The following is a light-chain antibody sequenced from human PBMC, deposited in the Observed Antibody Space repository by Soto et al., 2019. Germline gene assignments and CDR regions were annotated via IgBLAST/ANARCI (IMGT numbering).Light chain of an antibody. CDR1: QSISTW. CDR2: KAS. V-gene: IGKV1-5*03. CDR3: QQYNDYSPYT. J-gene: IGKJ2*01. Sequence: DIQMTQSPSTLSASVGDRVTITCRASQSISTWLAWYQQKPGKAPKLLMYKASSLESGVPSRFSGSGSGTEFTLTISSLQPDDFATYYCQQYNDYSPYTFGQGTKVDIK.